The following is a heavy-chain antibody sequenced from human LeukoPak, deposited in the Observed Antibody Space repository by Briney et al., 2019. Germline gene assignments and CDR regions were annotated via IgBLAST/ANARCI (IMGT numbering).Heavy chain of an antibody. CDR3: AKDISLDYDSPNEEHAFDI. CDR1: GFTFDDYA. V-gene: IGHV3-9*01. CDR2: ISWNSGSI. D-gene: IGHD3-22*01. Sequence: GGSLRLSCAASGFTFDDYAMPWVRHAPGKGLEWVSGISWNSGSIGYADSVKGRFTISRDNAKNSLYLQMNSLRAEDTALYYCAKDISLDYDSPNEEHAFDIWGQGTMVTVSS. J-gene: IGHJ3*02.